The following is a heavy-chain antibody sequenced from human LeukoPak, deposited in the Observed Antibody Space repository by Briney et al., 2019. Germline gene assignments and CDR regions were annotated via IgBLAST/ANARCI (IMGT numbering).Heavy chain of an antibody. CDR3: ASEGYSSSWYYFDY. CDR1: GYTFTSYG. D-gene: IGHD6-13*01. J-gene: IGHJ4*02. V-gene: IGHV1-18*01. Sequence: ASVKVSCKASGYTFTSYGISWVRQAPGQGLEWMGWISAYNGNTNYAQKLQGRVTMTTDTSTSTAYMELRSLRSDDTAVYYCASEGYSSSWYYFDYWGQGTLVTFSS. CDR2: ISAYNGNT.